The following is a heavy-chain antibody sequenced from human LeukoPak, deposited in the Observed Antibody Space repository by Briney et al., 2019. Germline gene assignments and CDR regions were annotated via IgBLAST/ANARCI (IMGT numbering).Heavy chain of an antibody. CDR1: GASVSSASY. Sequence: SETLSLTCTVSGASVSSASYWSWIRQPPGKGVEWIAHIYNGVNTNYNPFLKSRVTISVDTSKNQFSLRLNSVTAADTAVYYCARSRAFNSGAFDPWGQGSLVTVSS. CDR3: ARSRAFNSGAFDP. D-gene: IGHD1-26*01. V-gene: IGHV4-61*01. J-gene: IGHJ5*02. CDR2: IYNGVNT.